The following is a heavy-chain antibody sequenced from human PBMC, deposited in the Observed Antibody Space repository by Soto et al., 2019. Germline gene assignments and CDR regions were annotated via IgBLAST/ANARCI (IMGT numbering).Heavy chain of an antibody. Sequence: QVQLVQSGAEVQKPGSSVKVSCKASGGTFSSYAISWVRQAPGQVLEWMGGIIPIFGTANYAQKFQGRVTITADESTNTAYMELSCLRSEDTAVYYCARERRRDGYNFWGQGTLATVSS. CDR1: GGTFSSYA. CDR3: ARERRRDGYNF. V-gene: IGHV1-69*01. J-gene: IGHJ4*02. D-gene: IGHD5-12*01. CDR2: IIPIFGTA.